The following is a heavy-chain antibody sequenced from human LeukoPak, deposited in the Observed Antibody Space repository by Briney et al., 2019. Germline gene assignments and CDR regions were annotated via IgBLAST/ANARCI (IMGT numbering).Heavy chain of an antibody. D-gene: IGHD6-19*01. CDR1: GGSISSYY. CDR3: ARGPHSSGWYSFDY. Sequence: SETLSLTCTVSGGSISSYYWSWIRQPAGKGLEWIGRIYTSGSTTYNPSLKSRVTLSVDTSKNQLSLKVTSVTAADTAVYYCARGPHSSGWYSFDYWGQGTLVTVSS. V-gene: IGHV4-4*07. J-gene: IGHJ4*02. CDR2: IYTSGST.